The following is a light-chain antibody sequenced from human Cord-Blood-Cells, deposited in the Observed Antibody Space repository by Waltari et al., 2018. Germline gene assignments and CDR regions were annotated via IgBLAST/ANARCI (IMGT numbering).Light chain of an antibody. J-gene: IGLJ3*02. CDR1: SSNIGRNT. CDR3: AAWDDSLNGPV. Sequence: QSVLTQPPSASGTPGPRVTISCSGSSSNIGRNTVNWYQQRPGTAPKLLIYSNNQRPSGVPDRFSGSKSGTSASLAISGLQSEDEADYYCAAWDDSLNGPVFGGGTKLTVL. V-gene: IGLV1-44*01. CDR2: SNN.